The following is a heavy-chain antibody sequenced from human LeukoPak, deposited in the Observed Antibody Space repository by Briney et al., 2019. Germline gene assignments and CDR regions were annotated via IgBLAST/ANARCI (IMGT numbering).Heavy chain of an antibody. J-gene: IGHJ3*02. V-gene: IGHV3-53*01. D-gene: IGHD1-7*01. CDR3: ARMGNSAFDI. CDR1: GFIVSTNY. Sequence: PGGSLRLSCAASGFIVSTNYMSWVRQAPGKGLEWVSVIYSGGTTYYADSVKGRFTISRDNSKNTLYLQMNSLRVEDTAMYYCARMGNSAFDIRGQGTMVTVSS. CDR2: IYSGGTT.